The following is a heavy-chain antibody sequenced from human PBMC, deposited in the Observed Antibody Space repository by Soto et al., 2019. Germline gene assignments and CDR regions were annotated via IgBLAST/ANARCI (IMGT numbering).Heavy chain of an antibody. D-gene: IGHD1-1*01. V-gene: IGHV1-2*04. Sequence: ASVKVSFKASGYTFTGYYMHWVRQAPGQGLEWMGWINPNSGGTNYAQKFQGWVTMTRDTSISTAYMELSRLRSDDTAVYYCARAFSELERHYFDYWGQGALVTVSS. CDR2: INPNSGGT. J-gene: IGHJ4*02. CDR3: ARAFSELERHYFDY. CDR1: GYTFTGYY.